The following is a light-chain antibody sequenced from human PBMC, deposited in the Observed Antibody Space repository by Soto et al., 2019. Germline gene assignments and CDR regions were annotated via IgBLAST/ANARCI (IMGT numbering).Light chain of an antibody. CDR3: CSYAGSSYYV. Sequence: QSVLTQPPSASGSPGQSVTISCTGTSSDVGGYDYVSWYQQHPGKAPKLMIYEVTIRPSGVSDRFSGSKSGNTASLTISGLQAEDEAYYYCCSYAGSSYYVFGSGTKVTVL. CDR2: EVT. J-gene: IGLJ1*01. CDR1: SSDVGGYDY. V-gene: IGLV2-8*01.